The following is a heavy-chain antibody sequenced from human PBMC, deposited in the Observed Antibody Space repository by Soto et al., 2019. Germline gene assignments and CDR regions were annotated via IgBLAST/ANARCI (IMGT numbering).Heavy chain of an antibody. CDR3: AKAPRGEMATD. J-gene: IGHJ4*02. D-gene: IGHD5-12*01. Sequence: QVQLVQSGGEVKKPGASVTVSCKASGYTFINYHITWVRQAPGQGLEWMAWINTYNGMTDYAQRFQGRVTITRDTSTSTAYMALRNLGSDDTAVYFCAKAPRGEMATDWGQGTLVTVSS. CDR2: INTYNGMT. CDR1: GYTFINYH. V-gene: IGHV1-18*01.